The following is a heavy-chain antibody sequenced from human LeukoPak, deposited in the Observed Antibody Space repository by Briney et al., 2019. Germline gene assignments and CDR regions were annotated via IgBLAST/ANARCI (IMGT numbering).Heavy chain of an antibody. V-gene: IGHV4-38-2*02. D-gene: IGHD2-15*01. CDR2: IYHSGST. CDR3: ARQFYCSGGSCYSQYFDY. CDR1: GYSISSGYY. Sequence: PSETLSLTCTVSGYSISSGYYWGWIRQPPGKGLEWIGSIYHSGSTYYNPSLKSRVTISVDTSKNQFSLKLSSVTAADTAVYYCARQFYCSGGSCYSQYFDYWGQGTLVTVSS. J-gene: IGHJ4*02.